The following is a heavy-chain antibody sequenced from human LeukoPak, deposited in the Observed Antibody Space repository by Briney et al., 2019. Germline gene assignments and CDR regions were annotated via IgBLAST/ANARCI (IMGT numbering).Heavy chain of an antibody. Sequence: GGSLRLSCAASGFTYSSYSMNWVRQAPRKGLEWVSIISSSSSYIYYADSVKGRFTISRDNAKNSLYLQMNSMRAEDTAVYYCAMPGYSYGYVYYWGQGTLVTLSS. CDR2: ISSSSSYI. J-gene: IGHJ4*02. V-gene: IGHV3-21*01. CDR3: AMPGYSYGYVYY. CDR1: GFTYSSYS. D-gene: IGHD5-18*01.